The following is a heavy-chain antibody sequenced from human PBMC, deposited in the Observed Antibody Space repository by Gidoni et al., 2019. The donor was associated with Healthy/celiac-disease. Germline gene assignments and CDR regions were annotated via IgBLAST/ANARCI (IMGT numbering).Heavy chain of an antibody. V-gene: IGHV1-69*09. J-gene: IGHJ4*02. D-gene: IGHD6-19*01. CDR3: ARDLSRLVFDY. CDR2: IIPILGIA. Sequence: QVQLVQSGAEVKKPGSSVKVSCKASGGTFRSYAISWVRQAPGQGLEWLGRIIPILGIANDAQKFQGRVTITADKSTSTAYMELSSLRSEDTAVYYCARDLSRLVFDYWGQGTLVTVSS. CDR1: GGTFRSYA.